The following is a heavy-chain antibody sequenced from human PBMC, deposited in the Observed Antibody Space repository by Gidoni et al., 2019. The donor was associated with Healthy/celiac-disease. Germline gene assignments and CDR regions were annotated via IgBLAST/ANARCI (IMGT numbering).Heavy chain of an antibody. V-gene: IGHV1-8*01. CDR2: MNPNSGNT. CDR1: GYTFTSYD. J-gene: IGHJ5*02. D-gene: IGHD2-15*01. CDR3: ARAPKRVVVRPENWFDP. Sequence: QVQLVQSGAEVKKPGASVKVSCKASGYTFTSYDINWVRQATGQGLEWMGWMNPNSGNTGYAQKYQGRVTMTRNTSISTAYMELSSLGSEDTAVYYCARAPKRVVVRPENWFDPWGQGTLVTVSS.